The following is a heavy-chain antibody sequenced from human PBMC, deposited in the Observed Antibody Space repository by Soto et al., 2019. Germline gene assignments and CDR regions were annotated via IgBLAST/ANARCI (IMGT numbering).Heavy chain of an antibody. D-gene: IGHD3-9*01. CDR2: IIPILGIA. CDR1: GGTFSSYT. Sequence: EASVKVSCKASGGTFSSYTISWVRQAPGQGLEWMGRIIPILGIANYAQKFQGRVTITADKSTSTAYMELSSLRSEDTAVYFCARQMRGPIPHFGWLSPVASWGQGTLVTVSS. J-gene: IGHJ5*02. V-gene: IGHV1-69*02. CDR3: ARQMRGPIPHFGWLSPVAS.